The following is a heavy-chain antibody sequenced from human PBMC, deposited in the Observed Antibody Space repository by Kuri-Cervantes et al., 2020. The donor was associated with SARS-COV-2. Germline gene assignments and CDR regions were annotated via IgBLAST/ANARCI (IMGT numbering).Heavy chain of an antibody. V-gene: IGHV4-34*01. Sequence: SETLSLTCAVYGGSFSGYYWSWIRQPPGKGLEWIGEISHSGSTNYNPSLKSRVTISVDTSKNQFSLKLSSVTAADTAVYYCARDLRSSGGATYYYYGMDVWGQGTTVTVSS. D-gene: IGHD1-26*01. CDR3: ARDLRSSGGATYYYYGMDV. CDR1: GGSFSGYY. J-gene: IGHJ6*02. CDR2: ISHSGST.